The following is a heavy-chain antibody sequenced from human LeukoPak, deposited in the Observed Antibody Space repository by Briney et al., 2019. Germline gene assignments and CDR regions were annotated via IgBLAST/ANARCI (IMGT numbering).Heavy chain of an antibody. J-gene: IGHJ5*02. CDR1: GGSFSGYY. D-gene: IGHD1-1*01. Sequence: ASETLSPTCAVYGGSFSGYYWSWIRQPPGKGLEWIGEINHSGSTNYNPSLKSRVTISVDTSKNQFSLKLSSVTAADTAVYYCARHFGPTGTTFDPWGQGTLVTVSS. CDR2: INHSGST. V-gene: IGHV4-34*01. CDR3: ARHFGPTGTTFDP.